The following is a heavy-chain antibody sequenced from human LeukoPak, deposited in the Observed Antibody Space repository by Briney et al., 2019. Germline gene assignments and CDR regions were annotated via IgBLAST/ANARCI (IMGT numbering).Heavy chain of an antibody. Sequence: SETLSLTCAVYGGSFSGYYWGWIRQPPGKGLEWIGSIYYSGSTYYNPSLKSRVTISVDTSKNQFSLKLSSVTAADTAVYYCARLSSIAVRWGSPHYFDYWGQGTLVTVSS. V-gene: IGHV4-34*01. CDR3: ARLSSIAVRWGSPHYFDY. D-gene: IGHD6-6*01. CDR2: IYYSGST. CDR1: GGSFSGYY. J-gene: IGHJ4*02.